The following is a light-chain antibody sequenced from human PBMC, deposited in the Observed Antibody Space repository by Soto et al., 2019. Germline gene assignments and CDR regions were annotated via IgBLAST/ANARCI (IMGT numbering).Light chain of an antibody. J-gene: IGLJ7*01. CDR1: SSDVGGYNY. V-gene: IGLV2-14*01. Sequence: QSALTQPASVSGSPGQSITISCTGTSSDVGGYNYVSWYQQHPGKAPKLMIYEVSNRPSGVSNRFSGSKSGNTASLTISGLQADDEADYYCSSYTSSSTPDVFGGGTQLTVL. CDR2: EVS. CDR3: SSYTSSSTPDV.